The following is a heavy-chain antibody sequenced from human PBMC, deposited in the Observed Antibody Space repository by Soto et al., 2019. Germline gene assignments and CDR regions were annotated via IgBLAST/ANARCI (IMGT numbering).Heavy chain of an antibody. J-gene: IGHJ4*02. CDR3: ALPMHNLGWYNF. CDR2: INPKGGST. V-gene: IGHV1-46*01. CDR1: GYTFTNYH. D-gene: IGHD6-19*01. Sequence: QVQVGQSGAEVKKPGASVKVSCKTSGYTFTNYHVHWVRQAPGQRLEWMGAINPKGGSTTYAQHLQGRVTMTSSSSTSTVYREMGSLRSDVSALYYCALPMHNLGWYNFWCQGTLVTVS.